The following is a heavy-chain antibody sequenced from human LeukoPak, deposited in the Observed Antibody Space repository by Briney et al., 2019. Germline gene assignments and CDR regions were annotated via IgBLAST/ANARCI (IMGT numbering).Heavy chain of an antibody. D-gene: IGHD3-10*01. J-gene: IGHJ4*02. V-gene: IGHV4-39*01. Sequence: SQTLSLTCTVSGVSPSSSSSYCGWIRHPPGNGLEWIGSISDRGTSYSTAADKSRVNISVGTTTNQCSLKLSSVTAADTAVYYCARRTTMVRGEYFDCWGQGTLVTVSS. CDR3: ARRTTMVRGEYFDC. CDR2: ISDRGTS. CDR1: GVSPSSSSSY.